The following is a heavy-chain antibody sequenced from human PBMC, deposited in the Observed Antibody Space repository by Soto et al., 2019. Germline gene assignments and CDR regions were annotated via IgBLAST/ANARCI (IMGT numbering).Heavy chain of an antibody. V-gene: IGHV3-48*04. D-gene: IGHD6-13*01. CDR3: AREFDSSSWYVYGF. J-gene: IGHJ4*02. CDR2: ISSSSSTM. CDR1: GFTFSSYS. Sequence: EVQLVESGGGLVQPGGSLRLSCAASGFTFSSYSMNWVRQAPGKGLEWVSYISSSSSTMYYADSVKGRFTISRDNAKTSLYLQMNSLRAEDTAVYYCAREFDSSSWYVYGFWGQGTLVTVSS.